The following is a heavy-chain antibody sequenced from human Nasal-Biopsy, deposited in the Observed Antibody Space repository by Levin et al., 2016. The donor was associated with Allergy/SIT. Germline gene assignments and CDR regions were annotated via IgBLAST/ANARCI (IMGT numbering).Heavy chain of an antibody. V-gene: IGHV1-69*04. D-gene: IGHD2-21*01. J-gene: IGHJ6*02. CDR2: IVPLPGTT. Sequence: SVKVSCKISRGTINNYVFTWVRQAPGQGLEWLGSIVPLPGTTKYAQRLKNRLTISAVKSSNTCYMELTGLRPEDTASYFCAQAIVVVTSMPGVVKGDAGLDVWGPGTTVTISS. CDR3: AQAIVVVTSMPGVVKGDAGLDV. CDR1: RGTINNYV.